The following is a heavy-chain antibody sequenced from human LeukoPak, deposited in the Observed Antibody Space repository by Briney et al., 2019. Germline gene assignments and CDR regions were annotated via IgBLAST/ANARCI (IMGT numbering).Heavy chain of an antibody. D-gene: IGHD4-23*01. CDR2: INHSGST. CDR3: ARRVRGLRWTQAYYFDY. V-gene: IGHV4-34*01. Sequence: PSETLSLTCAVYGGSFTTYYWSWIRQPPGKGLEWIGEINHSGSTNYNPSLKSRVTISVDTSKNQFSLKLSSVTAADTAVYYCARRVRGLRWTQAYYFDYWGQGTLVTVSS. CDR1: GGSFTTYY. J-gene: IGHJ4*02.